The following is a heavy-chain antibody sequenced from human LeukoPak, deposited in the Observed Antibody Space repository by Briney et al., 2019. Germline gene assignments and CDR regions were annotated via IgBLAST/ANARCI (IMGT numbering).Heavy chain of an antibody. V-gene: IGHV4-39*01. D-gene: IGHD7-27*01. CDR3: VRHYRLNTGFDY. Sequence: PSETLSLTCIVSGGSISSRSYYWGWIRQPPGKGLEWIGSIFNNGSTYYNPSLKSRVTISVDTSKNQFSLRLSSVTAADTAVYYCVRHYRLNTGFDYWGQGTLVTVSS. J-gene: IGHJ4*02. CDR2: IFNNGST. CDR1: GGSISSRSYY.